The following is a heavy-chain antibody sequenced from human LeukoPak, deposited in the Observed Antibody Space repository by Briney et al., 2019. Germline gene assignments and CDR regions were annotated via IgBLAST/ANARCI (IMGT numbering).Heavy chain of an antibody. V-gene: IGHV3-23*01. J-gene: IGHJ3*02. CDR3: AREEYSSSRADAFDI. Sequence: GGSLRLSCAASGFTFSSYAMSWVRQAPGKGLEWVSAISGSGGSTYYADSVKGRFTISRDNSKNTLYLQMNSLRAEDTALYYCAREEYSSSRADAFDIWGQGTMVTVSS. CDR1: GFTFSSYA. CDR2: ISGSGGST. D-gene: IGHD6-6*01.